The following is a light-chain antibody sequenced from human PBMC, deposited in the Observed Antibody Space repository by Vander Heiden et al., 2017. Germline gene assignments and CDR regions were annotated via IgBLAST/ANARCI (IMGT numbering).Light chain of an antibody. V-gene: IGKV1-39*01. Sequence: DIQMTQSPSSLSESVGDRVTITCRASQSISSYLNWYQQKTGQAPKLLIYAASSLQSGVPSRFSGSGSGTDFTLTISSLQPEDFATYYCQQSYSTPYTFGQGTKLEIK. J-gene: IGKJ2*01. CDR2: AAS. CDR1: QSISSY. CDR3: QQSYSTPYT.